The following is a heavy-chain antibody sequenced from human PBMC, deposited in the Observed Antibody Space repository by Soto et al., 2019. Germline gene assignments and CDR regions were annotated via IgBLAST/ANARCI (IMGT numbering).Heavy chain of an antibody. Sequence: QVQLQESGPGLVKPSQTLSLTCTVSGGSISSGDYYWSWIRQPPGKGLEWIGYIYYSGSTYYNPSLKRRVTISVDTSKNQFSLKLRSGTAADTAVYYCAIGVTMVRGVIIPWFDPWGQGTLVTVSS. CDR1: GGSISSGDYY. D-gene: IGHD3-10*01. CDR2: IYYSGST. CDR3: AIGVTMVRGVIIPWFDP. V-gene: IGHV4-30-4*01. J-gene: IGHJ5*02.